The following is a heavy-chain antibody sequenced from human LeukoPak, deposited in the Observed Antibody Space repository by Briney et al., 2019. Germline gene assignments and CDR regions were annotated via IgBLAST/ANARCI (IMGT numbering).Heavy chain of an antibody. V-gene: IGHV6-1*01. J-gene: IGHJ6*02. Sequence: SQTLSLTCAISGDSVSSNSAAWNWIRQSPSRGLEWLGRTYYRSKWYNDYAVSVKSRITINPNTSKNQFSLQLSSVTPEDTAVYYCARGRAHDYGDYGYYYYYGMDVWGQGTTVTVSS. CDR3: ARGRAHDYGDYGYYYYYGMDV. CDR2: TYYRSKWYN. D-gene: IGHD4-17*01. CDR1: GDSVSSNSAA.